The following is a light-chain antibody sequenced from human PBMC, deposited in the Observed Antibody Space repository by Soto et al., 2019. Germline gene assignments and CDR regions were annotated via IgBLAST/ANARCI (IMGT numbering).Light chain of an antibody. CDR1: SSDVGGYNS. V-gene: IGLV2-8*01. CDR2: EVS. Sequence: QSALTQPPSASGSPGQSVTISCTGTSSDVGGYNSVSWYQQHPGKAPKLMIYEVSQRPSGVPDRFSGSKSGNTASLTVSGLQAEEEADYYSSSYAGSKEVFGSGTKLTVL. CDR3: SSYAGSKEV. J-gene: IGLJ1*01.